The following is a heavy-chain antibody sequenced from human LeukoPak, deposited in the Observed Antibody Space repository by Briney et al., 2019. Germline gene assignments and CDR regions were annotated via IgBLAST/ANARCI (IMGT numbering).Heavy chain of an antibody. CDR3: AREVGYSFRSETDY. D-gene: IGHD5-18*01. J-gene: IGHJ4*02. V-gene: IGHV4-30-4*01. CDR1: GGSISSGDYY. Sequence: PSETLSLTCTVSGGSISSGDYYWSWIRQPPGKGLEWIGYIYYSGSTYYNPSLKSRVTISVDTSKNQFSLKLSSVTAADTAAYYCAREVGYSFRSETDYWGQGTLVTVSS. CDR2: IYYSGST.